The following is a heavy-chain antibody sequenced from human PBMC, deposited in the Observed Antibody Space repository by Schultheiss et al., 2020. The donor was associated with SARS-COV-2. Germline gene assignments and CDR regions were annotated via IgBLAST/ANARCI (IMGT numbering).Heavy chain of an antibody. CDR3: VREGSSSYYFDF. D-gene: IGHD6-6*01. J-gene: IGHJ4*02. V-gene: IGHV1-2*02. CDR2: INPNSGGT. Sequence: ASVKVSCKASGYTFTGYYMHWVRQAPGQGLEWMGWINPNSGGTNYAQKFQGRVTMTRDTSISTAYMELSSLRAEDTAVYYCVREGSSSYYFDFWGQGTLVTVSS. CDR1: GYTFTGYY.